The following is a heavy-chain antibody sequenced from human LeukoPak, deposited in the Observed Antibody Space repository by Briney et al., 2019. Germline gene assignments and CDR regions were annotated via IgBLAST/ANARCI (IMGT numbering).Heavy chain of an antibody. CDR3: ARASYYYDSSGYY. J-gene: IGHJ4*02. CDR2: INSDGGEA. CDR1: GFRFNNYW. V-gene: IGHV3-74*01. D-gene: IGHD3-22*01. Sequence: GGSLRLSCVTSGFRFNNYWMHWVRQSPGKGLEWVSRINSDGGEAHYADSVKGRFTIARDNANTLYLQMNSLRAEDTAVYYCARASYYYDSSGYYWGQGTLVTVSS.